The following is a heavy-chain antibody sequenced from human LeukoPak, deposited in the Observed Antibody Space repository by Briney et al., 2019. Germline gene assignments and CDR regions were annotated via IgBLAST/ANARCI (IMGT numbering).Heavy chain of an antibody. CDR1: GGAISSGTYY. J-gene: IGHJ4*02. CDR2: TYPSGNT. D-gene: IGHD5-18*01. CDR3: ARSLTAFDY. V-gene: IGHV4-39*07. Sequence: SETLSLTCTVSGGAISSGTYYWGWIRQPPGKGLEWIGSTYPSGNTYYNPSFKSRVTLSLDTSKNQFSLKLSSVTAADTAVYYCARSLTAFDYWGQGTLVTVSS.